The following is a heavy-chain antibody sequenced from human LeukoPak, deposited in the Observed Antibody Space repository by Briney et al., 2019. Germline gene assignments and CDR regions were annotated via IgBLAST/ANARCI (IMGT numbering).Heavy chain of an antibody. Sequence: GGSLRLSCAASGFTFSSYSMSWVRQAPGKGLEWVSGISGSGISPYYADSVKGRFTISRDNSKNTLYLQMNSLRAEDTAVYYCATGGIFGVAVDPWGQGTPGTVSS. CDR3: ATGGIFGVAVDP. D-gene: IGHD3-3*01. CDR1: GFTFSSYS. V-gene: IGHV3-23*01. CDR2: ISGSGISP. J-gene: IGHJ5*02.